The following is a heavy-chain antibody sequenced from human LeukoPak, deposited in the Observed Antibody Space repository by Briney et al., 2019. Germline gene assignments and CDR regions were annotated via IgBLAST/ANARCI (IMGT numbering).Heavy chain of an antibody. CDR1: GYSFTSYW. CDR3: AKLRDSSSWPLDY. D-gene: IGHD6-13*01. V-gene: IGHV5-51*01. J-gene: IGHJ4*02. CDR2: IYPGDSDT. Sequence: PGESLRISCKGSGYSFTSYWIGWVRQMPGKGLEWMGIIYPGDSDTRYSPSFQGQVTISADKSISTAYLQWSSLKASDTAMYYCAKLRDSSSWPLDYWGQGTLVTVSS.